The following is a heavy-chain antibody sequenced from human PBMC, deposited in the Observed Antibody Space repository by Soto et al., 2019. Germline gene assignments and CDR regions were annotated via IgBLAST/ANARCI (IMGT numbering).Heavy chain of an antibody. CDR3: AKEREHSSSWYYFDY. CDR1: GFTFSSYG. D-gene: IGHD6-13*01. CDR2: ISYDGSNK. Sequence: QVQLVESGGGVVQPGRSLRLSCAASGFTFSSYGMHWVRQAPGKGLEWVAVISYDGSNKYYADSVKGRFTISSDNSKNALYLQMNSLRAEDTAVYYCAKEREHSSSWYYFDYWGQGTLVTVSS. J-gene: IGHJ4*02. V-gene: IGHV3-30*18.